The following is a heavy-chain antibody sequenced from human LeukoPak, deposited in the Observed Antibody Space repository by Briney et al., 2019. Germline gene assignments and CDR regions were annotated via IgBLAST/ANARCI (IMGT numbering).Heavy chain of an antibody. CDR2: INHSGST. CDR1: GGSFSGYY. CDR3: AREGELGNDG. V-gene: IGHV4-34*01. Sequence: SETLSLTCAVYGGSFSGYYWSWIRQPPGKGLEWIGEINHSGSTNYNPSLKSRVTISVDTSKNQFSLKLSSVTAADTAVYYCAREGELGNDGWGQGTLVTVSS. D-gene: IGHD7-27*01. J-gene: IGHJ4*02.